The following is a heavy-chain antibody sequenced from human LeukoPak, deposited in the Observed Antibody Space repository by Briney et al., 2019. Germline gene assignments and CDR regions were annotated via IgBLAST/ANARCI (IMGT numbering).Heavy chain of an antibody. V-gene: IGHV3-23*01. Sequence: GGSLRLSYAASGFTFKSHAMSWVRQAPGKGLEWVSATSGSGGSKFYADSVKGRFTISRDNSKNTLYLQMNSLRAEDTAVYYCARASWVAGLDYWGQGTLVTVSS. CDR1: GFTFKSHA. CDR3: ARASWVAGLDY. J-gene: IGHJ4*02. CDR2: TSGSGGSK. D-gene: IGHD6-19*01.